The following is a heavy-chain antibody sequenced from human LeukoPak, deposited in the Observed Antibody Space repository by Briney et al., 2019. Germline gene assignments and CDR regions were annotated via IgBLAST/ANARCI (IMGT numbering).Heavy chain of an antibody. Sequence: ASVKVSCKASGYTFTSYGISWVRQAPGQGLEWMGWISAYNGNTNYAQKLQGRVTMTTDTSTSTAYMELRSLRSDDTAVYYCSRVGVQLWLYYYYYMDVWGKGTTVTVSS. J-gene: IGHJ6*03. CDR2: ISAYNGNT. CDR3: SRVGVQLWLYYYYYMDV. CDR1: GYTFTSYG. D-gene: IGHD5-18*01. V-gene: IGHV1-18*01.